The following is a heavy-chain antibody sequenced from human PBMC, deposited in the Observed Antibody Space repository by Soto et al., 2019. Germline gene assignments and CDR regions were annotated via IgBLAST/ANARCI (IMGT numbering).Heavy chain of an antibody. D-gene: IGHD4-4*01. J-gene: IGHJ4*02. CDR2: IYHSGST. CDR3: ARADDYINPFDY. Sequence: QVQLQESGPGLVKPSQTLSLTCTVSGGSISSGDYYWSWIRQPPGRGLEWIGYIYHSGSTYYNPSLKSRVSISVDTSRNQFSLKVISVTAADTAVYYCARADDYINPFDYWGQGTLVTVSS. V-gene: IGHV4-30-4*01. CDR1: GGSISSGDYY.